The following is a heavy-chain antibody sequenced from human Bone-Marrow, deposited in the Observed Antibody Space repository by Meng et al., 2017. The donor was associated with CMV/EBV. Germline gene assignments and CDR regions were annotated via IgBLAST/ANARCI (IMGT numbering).Heavy chain of an antibody. CDR3: ARRGPDYYYAMDV. V-gene: IGHV1-2*02. CDR2: INTNSGGT. Sequence: ASVKVSCKASGYTFTDYYIHWVRQAPGQGLEWMGWINTNSGGTNYGQKFQGRVTMTRDMSISTAYMELSSLRSDDTAVYSCARRGPDYYYAMDVWGQGTTVTVSS. J-gene: IGHJ6*02. D-gene: IGHD1-14*01. CDR1: GYTFTDYY.